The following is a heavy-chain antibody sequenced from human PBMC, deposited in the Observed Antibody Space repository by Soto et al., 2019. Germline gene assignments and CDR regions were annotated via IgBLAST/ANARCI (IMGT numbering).Heavy chain of an antibody. Sequence: PGGSLRLSCAASGFTFSSYAMHWVRQAPGKGLEWVAVISYDGSNKYYADSVKGRFTISRDNSKNTLYLQMNSLRAEDTAVYYCARGKDTAMAEDYWGQGTLVTVSS. D-gene: IGHD5-18*01. CDR2: ISYDGSNK. CDR1: GFTFSSYA. CDR3: ARGKDTAMAEDY. V-gene: IGHV3-30-3*01. J-gene: IGHJ4*02.